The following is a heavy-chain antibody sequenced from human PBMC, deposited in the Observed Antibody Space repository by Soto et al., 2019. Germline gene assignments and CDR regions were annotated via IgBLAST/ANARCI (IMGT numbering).Heavy chain of an antibody. Sequence: QVQMVQSGAEVKKPGYSVKVSCKASEGTFSSYAISWVRQAPGQGLEWMGGIIPNFGTANYAQKFQGRVTITADESTSTAYMELSSLRSEDTAVYYCARNRVLVGATAYYFDYWGQGTLVTGS. CDR2: IIPNFGTA. D-gene: IGHD1-26*01. CDR1: EGTFSSYA. J-gene: IGHJ4*02. V-gene: IGHV1-69*01. CDR3: ARNRVLVGATAYYFDY.